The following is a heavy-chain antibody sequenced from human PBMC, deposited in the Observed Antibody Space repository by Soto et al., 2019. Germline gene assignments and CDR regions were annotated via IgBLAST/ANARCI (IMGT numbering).Heavy chain of an antibody. Sequence: QVQLQESGPGLVKPSGTLSLNCKVSGDSISSSEWWSWVRQPPGKGLEWIAEIHHSGPINYNPSLQSRVTITVDKSKNQISLRLSTVTAADTAVYYCARGGITAVRNYYFDHWGQGTLVTVSS. CDR3: ARGGITAVRNYYFDH. J-gene: IGHJ4*02. V-gene: IGHV4-4*02. D-gene: IGHD1-20*01. CDR1: GDSISSSEW. CDR2: IHHSGPI.